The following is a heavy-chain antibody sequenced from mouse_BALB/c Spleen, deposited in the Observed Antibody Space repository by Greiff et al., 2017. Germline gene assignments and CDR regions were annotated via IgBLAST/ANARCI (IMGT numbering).Heavy chain of an antibody. J-gene: IGHJ4*01. CDR3: ARGHDENAMDY. Sequence: QVQLQQSGAELAKPGASVKMSCKASGYTFTSYWMHWVKQRPGQGLEWIGYINPSTGYTEYNQKFKDKATLTADKSSSAAYMQLSSLTSEGSAVYYCARGHDENAMDYWGQGTSVTVSS. CDR1: GYTFTSYW. D-gene: IGHD2-12*01. CDR2: INPSTGYT. V-gene: IGHV1-7*01.